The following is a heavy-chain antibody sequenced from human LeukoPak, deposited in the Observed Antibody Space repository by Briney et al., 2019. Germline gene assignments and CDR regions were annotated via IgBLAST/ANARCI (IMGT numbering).Heavy chain of an antibody. J-gene: IGHJ4*02. V-gene: IGHV4-34*01. CDR3: ARGTLVGYSSSSGPRHFDY. D-gene: IGHD6-6*01. CDR1: GGSFSGYY. CDR2: INHSGSP. Sequence: SETLSLTCAVYGGSFSGYYWSWIRQPPGKGLEWIGEINHSGSPNYNPSLKSRVTISVDTSKNQFSLKLSSVTAADTAVYYCARGTLVGYSSSSGPRHFDYWGQGTLVTVSS.